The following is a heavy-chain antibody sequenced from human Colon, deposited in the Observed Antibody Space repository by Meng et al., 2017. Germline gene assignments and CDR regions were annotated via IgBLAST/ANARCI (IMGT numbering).Heavy chain of an antibody. CDR1: GDSIGSNDW. CDR2: NHHTXST. Sequence: VQLQXSGPGLVKPSGTLSLTCAVSGDSIGSNDWWNLVRQPPGKGLEWIGDNHHTXSTNXXXSLKSXVTISXDKSKKEISLKLTSXXXADTAVYYCAXDPIPVPGINFDFWGQGTLVTVSS. D-gene: IGHD6-19*01. CDR3: AXDPIPVPGINFDF. V-gene: IGHV4-4*02. J-gene: IGHJ4*02.